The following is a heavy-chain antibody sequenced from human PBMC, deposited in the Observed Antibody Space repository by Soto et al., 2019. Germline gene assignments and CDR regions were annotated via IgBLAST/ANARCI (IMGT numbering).Heavy chain of an antibody. CDR2: IYYSGST. Sequence: QVQLQESGPGLVKPSQTLSLTCTVSGGSISSGGYYWSWIRQHPGKGLEWIGYIYYSGSTYYNPSLKSRVTISVDTSKNQCSLKLSSVTAADTAVYYCARDLGVPAAQAYGMDVWGQGTTVTVSS. CDR3: ARDLGVPAAQAYGMDV. V-gene: IGHV4-31*03. J-gene: IGHJ6*02. D-gene: IGHD2-2*01. CDR1: GGSISSGGYY.